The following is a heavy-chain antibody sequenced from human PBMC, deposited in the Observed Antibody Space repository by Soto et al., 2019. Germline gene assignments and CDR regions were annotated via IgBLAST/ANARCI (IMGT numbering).Heavy chain of an antibody. J-gene: IGHJ6*02. CDR1: GFTFSSYE. CDR2: ISSSGSTI. D-gene: IGHD3-3*01. V-gene: IGHV3-48*03. CDR3: AGGLENYYYYGMDV. Sequence: LRLSCAASGFTFSSYEMNWVRQAPGKGLEWVSYISSSGSTIYYADSVKGRFTISRDNAKNSLYLQMNSLRAEDTAVYYCAGGLENYYYYGMDVWGQGTTVTVSS.